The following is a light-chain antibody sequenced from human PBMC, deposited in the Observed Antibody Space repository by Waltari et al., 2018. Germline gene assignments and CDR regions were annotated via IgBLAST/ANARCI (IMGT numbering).Light chain of an antibody. Sequence: QSALTQPASVSGSPGQSITLSCTGTSSDVGGYNFVSTYQHHPGKAPKVKIYDVSKRPSGVSNRFSGSKSGNTASLTISGLQAEDEADYYCSSYTSSSTSLYVFGTGTKVTVL. J-gene: IGLJ1*01. V-gene: IGLV2-14*03. CDR3: SSYTSSSTSLYV. CDR2: DVS. CDR1: SSDVGGYNF.